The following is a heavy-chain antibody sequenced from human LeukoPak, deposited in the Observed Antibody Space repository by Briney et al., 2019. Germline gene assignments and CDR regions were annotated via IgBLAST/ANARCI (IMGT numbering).Heavy chain of an antibody. J-gene: IGHJ4*02. V-gene: IGHV3-7*04. CDR1: GFILTSHW. D-gene: IGHD6-13*01. Sequence: PGRSRTLSCEVSGFILTSHWIRWVRQAPREGLEWVDNIQHEGTERYFVDSVKGRLTICRDHAKNSPFLQVDRLRAEHTAVNYCARAYSREGFDFWGQGTLVTVSS. CDR2: IQHEGTER. CDR3: ARAYSREGFDF.